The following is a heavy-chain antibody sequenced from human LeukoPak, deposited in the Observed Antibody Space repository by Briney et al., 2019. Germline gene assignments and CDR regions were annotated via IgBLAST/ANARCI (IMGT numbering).Heavy chain of an antibody. CDR1: GFTFSSYA. D-gene: IGHD3-22*01. J-gene: IGHJ4*02. V-gene: IGHV3-23*01. CDR2: ISGSGGST. CDR3: ANTSNTIVVAYTPVGYFDY. Sequence: GGSLRLSCAASGFTFSSYAMSWVRQAPGKGLEWVSAISGSGGSTYYADSVKGRFTISRDNSKNTLYLQMNSLRAEDTAVYYSANTSNTIVVAYTPVGYFDYWGQGTLVTVSS.